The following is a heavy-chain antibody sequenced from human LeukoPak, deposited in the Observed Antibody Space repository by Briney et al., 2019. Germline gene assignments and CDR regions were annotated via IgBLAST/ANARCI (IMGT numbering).Heavy chain of an antibody. CDR2: INHSGST. CDR1: GGSFSGYY. Sequence: SETLSHTCAVYGGSFSGYYWSWIRQPPGKGLEWIGEINHSGSTNYNPSLKSRVTISVDTSKNQFSLKLSSVTAADTAVYYCARSWQYQLLSYYYYYGMDVWGQGTTVTVSS. V-gene: IGHV4-34*01. CDR3: ARSWQYQLLSYYYYYGMDV. D-gene: IGHD2-2*01. J-gene: IGHJ6*02.